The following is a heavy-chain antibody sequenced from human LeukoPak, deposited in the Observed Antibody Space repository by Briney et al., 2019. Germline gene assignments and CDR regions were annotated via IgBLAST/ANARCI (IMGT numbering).Heavy chain of an antibody. CDR2: ISISGGST. J-gene: IGHJ4*02. V-gene: IGHV3-23*01. CDR1: GFIFTNYF. Sequence: GGSLRLSCAASGFIFTNYFMSWVRQAPGKGLEWVSSISISGGSTYYADSVKGRFTISRDNSKNTLYLQMTSLRPEDTGVYYCATEIRPNDYWGQGTLVTVSS. CDR3: ATEIRPNDY. D-gene: IGHD4-17*01.